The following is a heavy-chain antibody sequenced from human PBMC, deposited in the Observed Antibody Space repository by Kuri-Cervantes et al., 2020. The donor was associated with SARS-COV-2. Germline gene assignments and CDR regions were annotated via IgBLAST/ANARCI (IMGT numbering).Heavy chain of an antibody. CDR1: GFTFSSYA. J-gene: IGHJ4*02. Sequence: GESLKISCAASGFTFSSYAMHWVRQAPDKGLEWVAVISYDGSNKYYADSVKGRFTISRDNSKNTLYLQMNSLRAEDTAVYYCARGRAARYFDYWGQGTLVTVSS. CDR2: ISYDGSNK. CDR3: ARGRAARYFDY. D-gene: IGHD6-6*01. V-gene: IGHV3-30-3*01.